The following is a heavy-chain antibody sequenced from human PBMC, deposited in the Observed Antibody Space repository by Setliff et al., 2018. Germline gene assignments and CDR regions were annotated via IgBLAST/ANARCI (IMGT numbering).Heavy chain of an antibody. Sequence: GESLKISCVGTGFSFRNCWASWVRQAPGKGPEWLASINPGGSETYYVDSARGRFTISRDNARNSLSLQMNSLRSDDTAVYYCARGRMRGSCSGPSCTYDPFDIWGQGTPVTVSS. CDR3: ARGRMRGSCSGPSCTYDPFDI. V-gene: IGHV3-7*03. CDR2: INPGGSET. J-gene: IGHJ3*02. CDR1: GFSFRNCW. D-gene: IGHD2-2*01.